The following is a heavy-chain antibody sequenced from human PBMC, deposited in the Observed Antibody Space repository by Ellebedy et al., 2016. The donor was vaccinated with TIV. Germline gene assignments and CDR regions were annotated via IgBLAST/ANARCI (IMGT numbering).Heavy chain of an antibody. CDR3: TRGPDYAKTGF. D-gene: IGHD4-17*01. J-gene: IGHJ4*02. V-gene: IGHV4-34*01. CDR2: INHSGIT. Sequence: SETLSLTXSVSGVSITRYYWSWIRQSPGKGLEWIGEINHSGITDYNPSLRSRVTISVDTSKNQFSLHLSSVTAADAALYYCTRGPDYAKTGFWGQGTLVTVSS. CDR1: GVSITRYY.